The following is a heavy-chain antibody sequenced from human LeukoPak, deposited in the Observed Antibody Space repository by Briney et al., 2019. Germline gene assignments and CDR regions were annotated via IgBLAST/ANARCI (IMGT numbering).Heavy chain of an antibody. D-gene: IGHD3-10*01. J-gene: IGHJ4*02. Sequence: GESLKISCKGSGYIFTSYWIGWVRQMPGKGLEWMAIIYPGDSDTRYSPSFQGQVTISADKSISTAYLQWSSLKASDTAMYYCARPYYYDSGQYYFHYWGQGTLVTVSS. V-gene: IGHV5-51*01. CDR1: GYIFTSYW. CDR2: IYPGDSDT. CDR3: ARPYYYDSGQYYFHY.